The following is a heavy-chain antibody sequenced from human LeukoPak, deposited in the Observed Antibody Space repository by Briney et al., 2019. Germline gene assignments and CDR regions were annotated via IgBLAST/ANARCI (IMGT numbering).Heavy chain of an antibody. D-gene: IGHD3-22*01. Sequence: GASVKVSCKASGYTFTSYGISWVRQAPGQGLEWMGWINAGNGNTKYSQKFQGRVTITRDTSASTAYMELSSLRSEDTAVYYCARGAYYYDSSGYYSGWFDPWGQGTLVTVSS. CDR3: ARGAYYYDSSGYYSGWFDP. V-gene: IGHV1-3*01. CDR1: GYTFTSYG. CDR2: INAGNGNT. J-gene: IGHJ5*02.